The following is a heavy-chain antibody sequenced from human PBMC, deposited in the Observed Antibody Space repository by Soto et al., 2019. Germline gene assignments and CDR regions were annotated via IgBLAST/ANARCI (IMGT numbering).Heavy chain of an antibody. CDR2: IYPGDSDT. V-gene: IGHV5-51*01. J-gene: IGHJ5*02. D-gene: IGHD2-8*02. CDR3: ARGYCTATICDPWFDP. Sequence: GASLKSSCQGSGYAFSSYWIAWVRQMPGKGLEWMGIIYPGDSDTRYSPSFQGQVTISVDKSITTAYLQWSSLKASDTAMYYCARGYCTATICDPWFDPWGQGTLVTVSS. CDR1: GYAFSSYW.